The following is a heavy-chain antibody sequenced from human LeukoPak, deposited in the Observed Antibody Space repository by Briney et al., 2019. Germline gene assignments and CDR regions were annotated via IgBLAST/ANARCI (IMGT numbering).Heavy chain of an antibody. V-gene: IGHV4-4*09. CDR1: GCSISGYY. D-gene: IGHD3-16*01. CDR3: ARFTYTTRPSDV. Sequence: MTSETLSHTCSVPGCSISGYYWSWIRQPPAQTLEWIGYIHSSGSTNYNPSLQSRVTMSVDTSMNQFSLRLSSVTAADTAVYYCARFTYTTRPSDVWGKGTTVTVCS. CDR2: IHSSGST. J-gene: IGHJ6*04.